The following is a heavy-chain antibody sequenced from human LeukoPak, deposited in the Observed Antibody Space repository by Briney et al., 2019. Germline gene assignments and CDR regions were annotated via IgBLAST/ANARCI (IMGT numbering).Heavy chain of an antibody. CDR3: ARTVLRFLEWFPTGDAFDI. CDR2: IWYDGSNK. CDR1: GFTFSSYG. D-gene: IGHD3-3*01. Sequence: GGSLRLSCAASGFTFSSYGMHWVRQAPGKGLEWVAVIWYDGSNKYYADSVKGRFTISRDNSKNPLYLQMNSLRAEDTAVYYCARTVLRFLEWFPTGDAFDIWSQGTMVTVSS. V-gene: IGHV3-33*01. J-gene: IGHJ3*02.